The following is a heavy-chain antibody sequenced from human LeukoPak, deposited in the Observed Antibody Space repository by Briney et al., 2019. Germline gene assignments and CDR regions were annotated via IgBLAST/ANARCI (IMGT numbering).Heavy chain of an antibody. D-gene: IGHD3-9*01. J-gene: IGHJ4*02. CDR1: GFTFSRYS. CDR3: ARDHDWAFDY. Sequence: VYTGGPLILSCAAAGFTFSRYSMSWVRPAPGRGREWLSYIGTTTTIYYAHSVQGRFTISRDNAKNSLFLQMSSLTDEDTAVYYCARDHDWAFDYWGQGALVTVSS. CDR2: IGTTTTI. V-gene: IGHV3-48*02.